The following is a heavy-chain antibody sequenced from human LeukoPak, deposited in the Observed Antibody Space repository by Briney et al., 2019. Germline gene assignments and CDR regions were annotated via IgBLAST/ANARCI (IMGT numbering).Heavy chain of an antibody. CDR2: ISSSSSTI. CDR1: GFTFSSYS. Sequence: GGSLRLSCAASGFTFSSYSMNWVRQAPGKGLEWVSYISSSSSTIYYADSVKGRFTISRDNAKNSLYLQMNSLRAEDTAVYYCARDLTVFSYYDSSGYPDYWGQGTLATVSS. D-gene: IGHD3-22*01. V-gene: IGHV3-48*01. J-gene: IGHJ4*02. CDR3: ARDLTVFSYYDSSGYPDY.